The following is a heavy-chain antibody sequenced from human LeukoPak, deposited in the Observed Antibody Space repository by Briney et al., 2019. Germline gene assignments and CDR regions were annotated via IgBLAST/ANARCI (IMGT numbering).Heavy chain of an antibody. V-gene: IGHV3-7*01. CDR3: ARDQGTVVVVPAAIPDAFDI. Sequence: GGSLRLSCAASGFTFSSYWMSWVRQAPGKGLEWVANIKQDGSEKYYVDSVKGRFTISRDNAKNSLYLQMNSLRAEDTAVYYCARDQGTVVVVPAAIPDAFDIWGQGTMVTVSS. CDR1: GFTFSSYW. D-gene: IGHD2-2*01. CDR2: IKQDGSEK. J-gene: IGHJ3*02.